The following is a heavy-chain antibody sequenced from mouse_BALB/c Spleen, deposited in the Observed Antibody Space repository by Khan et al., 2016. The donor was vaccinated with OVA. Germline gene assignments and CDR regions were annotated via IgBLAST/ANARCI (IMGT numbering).Heavy chain of an antibody. CDR2: IWSDGST. D-gene: IGHD2-10*01. Sequence: VQLKQSGPGLVAPSQSLSITCTISGFSLTNYGVHWVRQPPGKGLEWLVVIWSDGSTPYNSALKSRLTISKDNSKSQVFLKMNSLQTDDTAMYFCARQPYYHYNIMDYWGQGTSVTVSS. V-gene: IGHV2-6-1*01. J-gene: IGHJ4*01. CDR1: GFSLTNYG. CDR3: ARQPYYHYNIMDY.